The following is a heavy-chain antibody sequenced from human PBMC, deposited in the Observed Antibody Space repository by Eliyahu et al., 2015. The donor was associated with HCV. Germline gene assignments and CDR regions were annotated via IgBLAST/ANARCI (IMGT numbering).Heavy chain of an antibody. J-gene: IGHJ5*02. CDR3: ASGGGGIAVAGTGGWFDP. D-gene: IGHD6-19*01. Sequence: QVQLQESGPGLVKPSETLSLTCTVSGGSISTYYWSWXRQPPGKGLGWIGDIHYSGSTNYNPXRKSRVTISXDTSKNQFSLKLSSVTAADTAVYYCASGGGGIAVAGTGGWFDPWGQGTLVTVSS. CDR1: GGSISTYY. V-gene: IGHV4-59*01. CDR2: IHYSGST.